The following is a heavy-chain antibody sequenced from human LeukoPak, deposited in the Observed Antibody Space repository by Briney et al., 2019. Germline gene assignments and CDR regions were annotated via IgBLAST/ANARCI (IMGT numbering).Heavy chain of an antibody. D-gene: IGHD3-3*01. J-gene: IGHJ4*02. CDR1: GGSISSYY. CDR2: MYYSGRT. Sequence: SETLSLTCTVSGGSISSYYWSWIRQPPGRGLEWIGYMYYSGRTNYNPSLKSRVTISINTSKNQFSLWLSSVTAADTAVYYCARGSDYGDYWGQGTLVTISS. V-gene: IGHV4-59*01. CDR3: ARGSDYGDY.